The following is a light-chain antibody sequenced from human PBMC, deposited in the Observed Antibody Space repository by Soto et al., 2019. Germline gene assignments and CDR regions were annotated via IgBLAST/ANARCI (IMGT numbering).Light chain of an antibody. V-gene: IGKV3-20*01. CDR1: QSVSNNY. Sequence: EIVLTQSPGSLSLSPGERATLSCRASQSVSNNYLACYQKKPGQAPRLLIYGASNRATGIPDRFSGSGSGTVFTLTISRLEPEDVALYYCQQYGSSVTFGQGTKVEIK. J-gene: IGKJ1*01. CDR3: QQYGSSVT. CDR2: GAS.